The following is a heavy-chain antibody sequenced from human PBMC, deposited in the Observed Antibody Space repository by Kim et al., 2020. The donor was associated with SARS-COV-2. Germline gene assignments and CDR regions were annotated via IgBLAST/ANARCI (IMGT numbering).Heavy chain of an antibody. CDR2: LYSGGSAVTS. CDR1: GFSVNSDY. V-gene: IGHV3-66*01. CDR3: ARARLGYWCFDL. J-gene: IGHJ2*01. Sequence: GGSLRLSCVVSGFSVNSDYMNWVRQAPGKGLEWISILYSGGSAVTSYYTDSVKGRFSISRDISKNTLYLQMNSLRVDDTAVYYCARARLGYWCFDLRGRG. D-gene: IGHD6-19*01.